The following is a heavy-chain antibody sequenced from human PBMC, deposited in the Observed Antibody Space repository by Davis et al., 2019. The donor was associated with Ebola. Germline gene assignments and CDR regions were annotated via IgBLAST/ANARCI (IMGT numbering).Heavy chain of an antibody. CDR2: INPSGGST. D-gene: IGHD6-19*01. CDR1: GYTFTSYY. J-gene: IGHJ4*02. V-gene: IGHV1-46*01. CDR3: GGGWLVLPNY. Sequence: ASEKVPCKASGYTFTSYYMHWVRQVPGQGLDWLGIINPSGGSTIYAQKFQGRVTMTRDTSTSTVYMELSSLRSEDTAVYYCGGGWLVLPNYWGQGTLVTVSS.